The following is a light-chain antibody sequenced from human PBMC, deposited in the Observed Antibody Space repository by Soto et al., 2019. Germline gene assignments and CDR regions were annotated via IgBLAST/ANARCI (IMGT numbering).Light chain of an antibody. CDR3: QPYGSSQT. J-gene: IGKJ1*01. V-gene: IGKV3-20*01. CDR2: GAS. CDR1: QSFSATY. Sequence: IGLTQSPGALSLSTGERATLSCSASQSFSATYLAWYQQKPGQAPRLLIYGASSRATCIPDRFSGSGSGTDFTLTISRLEPEDFAVYYCQPYGSSQTFGQPNKVDIK.